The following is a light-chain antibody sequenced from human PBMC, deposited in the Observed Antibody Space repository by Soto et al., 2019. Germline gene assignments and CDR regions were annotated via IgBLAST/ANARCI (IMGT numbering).Light chain of an antibody. CDR3: SSYTSTNALV. Sequence: QSALTQPASVSGSPGQSITISCTGTRSDVGGYNFVSWYQQHPGKVPKLLIYDVTHRPSGVSNRFSASKSANTASLTISGLPAEDAADYYCSSYTSTNALVFGGGTKLTVL. CDR1: RSDVGGYNF. J-gene: IGLJ3*02. CDR2: DVT. V-gene: IGLV2-14*01.